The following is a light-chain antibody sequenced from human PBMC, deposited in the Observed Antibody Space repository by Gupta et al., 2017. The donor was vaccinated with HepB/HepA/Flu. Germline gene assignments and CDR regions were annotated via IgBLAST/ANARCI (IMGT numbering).Light chain of an antibody. Sequence: DIVMTQSRLSLLVTPGERDSISCRSSQCLLHSNGYNYLAWYLQKPGQSPQLLIYLGSNRASGVPDRFSGSGSGTDFTLKISRVEAEDVGVYYCMQALQSWTFGQGTKVEIK. V-gene: IGKV2-28*01. CDR2: LGS. J-gene: IGKJ1*01. CDR1: QCLLHSNGYNY. CDR3: MQALQSWT.